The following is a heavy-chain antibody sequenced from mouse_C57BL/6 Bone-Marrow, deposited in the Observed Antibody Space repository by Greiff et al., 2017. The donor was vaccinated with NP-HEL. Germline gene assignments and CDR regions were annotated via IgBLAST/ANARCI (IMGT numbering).Heavy chain of an antibody. D-gene: IGHD1-1*01. CDR1: GYTFTSYW. CDR2: IFPGSGST. J-gene: IGHJ2*01. CDR3: ARDYYGSSSFDY. V-gene: IGHV1-56*01. Sequence: QVQLKESGPELVRPGASVKISCKASGYTFTSYWMQWVRQRPGQGLEWIGEIFPGSGSTYYNEKFKGKATLTVDTSSSTAYMQLSSLTSEDSAVYFCARDYYGSSSFDYWGQGTTLTVSS.